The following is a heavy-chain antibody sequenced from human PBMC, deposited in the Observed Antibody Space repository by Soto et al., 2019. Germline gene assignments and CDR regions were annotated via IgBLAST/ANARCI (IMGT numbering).Heavy chain of an antibody. CDR3: ARFKLGDDY. J-gene: IGHJ4*02. Sequence: QVQLVQSGAEVRKPGSSVKVSCQASGGTFSNSTVTWVRQAPGQGLEWMGRLIPILGLANYAQKFRGRLTITADKSTTTAYMELRSLSSEDTAIYYCARFKLGDDYWGQGPLVTVSS. V-gene: IGHV1-69*02. CDR2: LIPILGLA. CDR1: GGTFSNST. D-gene: IGHD5-12*01.